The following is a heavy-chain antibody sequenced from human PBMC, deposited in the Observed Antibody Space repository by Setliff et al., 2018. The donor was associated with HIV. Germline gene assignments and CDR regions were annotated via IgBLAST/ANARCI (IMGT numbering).Heavy chain of an antibody. CDR1: GGSISSGSYY. D-gene: IGHD6-19*01. Sequence: SETLSLTCTVSGGSISSGSYYWSWIRQPAGKGLEWIGRIYTSGSTNYNPSLKSRVTISVDTSKNQFSLKLSSVTAADTAVYYCARGEQWPYYFHYWGQGTPVTVSS. CDR3: ARGEQWPYYFHY. V-gene: IGHV4-61*02. J-gene: IGHJ4*02. CDR2: IYTSGST.